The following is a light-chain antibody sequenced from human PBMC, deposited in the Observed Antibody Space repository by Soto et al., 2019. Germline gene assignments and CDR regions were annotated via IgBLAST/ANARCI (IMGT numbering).Light chain of an antibody. CDR2: DAS. CDR3: QQYNSFWT. CDR1: QSISTW. Sequence: DIQMTQSPSTLSASVGDRVTITCRASQSISTWLVWYQQKPGKAPKLLIYDASNLESGVPSRFSGSGSGTEFTLTISSLQPDDLATYYCQQYNSFWTFGQGTKVEIK. V-gene: IGKV1-5*01. J-gene: IGKJ1*01.